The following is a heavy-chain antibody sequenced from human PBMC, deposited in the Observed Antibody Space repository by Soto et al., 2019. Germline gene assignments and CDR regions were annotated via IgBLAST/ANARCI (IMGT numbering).Heavy chain of an antibody. CDR3: AKDLEWEPSHFDY. CDR2: ISGSGGST. D-gene: IGHD1-26*01. V-gene: IGHV3-23*01. CDR1: GFTFSSYA. Sequence: EVQLLESGGGLVQPGGSLRLSCAASGFTFSSYAMSWVRQAPGKGLEWVSAISGSGGSTYYADSVKGRFTISRDNSKNTLYLQMNSLRAEYTAVYYCAKDLEWEPSHFDYWGQGTLVTVSS. J-gene: IGHJ4*02.